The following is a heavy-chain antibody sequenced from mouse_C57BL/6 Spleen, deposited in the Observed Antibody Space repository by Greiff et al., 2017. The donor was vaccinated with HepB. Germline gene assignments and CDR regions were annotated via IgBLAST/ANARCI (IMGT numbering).Heavy chain of an antibody. D-gene: IGHD1-1*01. CDR1: GFTFSDYG. CDR3: ARNSYYGSSYAMDY. J-gene: IGHJ4*01. Sequence: EVKVVESGGGLVKPGGSLKLSCAASGFTFSDYGMHWVRQAPEKGLEWVAYISSGSSTIYYADTVKGRFTISRDNAKNTLFLQMTSLRSEDTAMYYCARNSYYGSSYAMDYWGQGTSVTVSS. V-gene: IGHV5-17*01. CDR2: ISSGSSTI.